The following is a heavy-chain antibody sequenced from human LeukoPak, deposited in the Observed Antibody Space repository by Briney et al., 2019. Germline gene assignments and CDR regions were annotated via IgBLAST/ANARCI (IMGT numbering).Heavy chain of an antibody. CDR2: ISSSGSTI. Sequence: PGGSLRLSCAASGFTFSDYYMSWIRQAPGKGLEWVSYISSSGSTIYYADSVKGRFTISRDNAKNSLYLQMNGLRAEDTAVYYCARELATNYYYGMDVWGQGTTVTVSS. V-gene: IGHV3-11*01. J-gene: IGHJ6*02. CDR1: GFTFSDYY. CDR3: ARELATNYYYGMDV. D-gene: IGHD5-24*01.